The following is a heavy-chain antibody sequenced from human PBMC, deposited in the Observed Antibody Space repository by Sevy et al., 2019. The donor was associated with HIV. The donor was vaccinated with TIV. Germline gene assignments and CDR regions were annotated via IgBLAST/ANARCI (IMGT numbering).Heavy chain of an antibody. CDR1: GGSISSYY. J-gene: IGHJ6*02. Sequence: SETLSLTCTVSGGSISSYYGSWIRQPPGKGLEWIGYIYYSGSTNYNPSLKSRVTISVDTSKNQFSLKLSSVTAADTAVYYCARDNRRATKNYGMDVWGQGTTVTVSS. V-gene: IGHV4-59*01. D-gene: IGHD1-26*01. CDR3: ARDNRRATKNYGMDV. CDR2: IYYSGST.